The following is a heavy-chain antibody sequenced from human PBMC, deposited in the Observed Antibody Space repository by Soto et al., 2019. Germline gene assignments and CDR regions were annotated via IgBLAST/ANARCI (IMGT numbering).Heavy chain of an antibody. J-gene: IGHJ4*02. CDR1: GFTFSSYG. CDR3: ARDGSWFGELALDY. CDR2: IWYEGSNK. Sequence: QVQLVESGGGVVQPGRSLRLSCAASGFTFSSYGMHWVRQAPGKGLEWVAVIWYEGSNKYYADSVKGRFTISRDNSKNTLSLQMTSLRPEDKAVYYCARDGSWFGELALDYWGQGTLVTVSS. D-gene: IGHD3-10*01. V-gene: IGHV3-33*01.